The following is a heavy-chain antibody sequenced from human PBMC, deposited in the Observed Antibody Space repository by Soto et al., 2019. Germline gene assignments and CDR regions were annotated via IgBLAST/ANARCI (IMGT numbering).Heavy chain of an antibody. Sequence: SETLSLTCTVSGGSISSYYWXWIRQLQGKGLEWIGYIYYSGSTNYHPSLKSRVTISVDTSTIQFSLKLSSVTAADTAVYYCARGLDYYYYYMDVWGKGTTVTVSS. CDR1: GGSISSYY. CDR3: ARGLDYYYYYMDV. CDR2: IYYSGST. V-gene: IGHV4-59*01. J-gene: IGHJ6*03. D-gene: IGHD3-16*01.